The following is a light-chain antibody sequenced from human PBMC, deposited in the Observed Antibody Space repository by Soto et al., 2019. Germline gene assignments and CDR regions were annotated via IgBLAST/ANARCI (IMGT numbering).Light chain of an antibody. V-gene: IGKV1-17*01. CDR2: DAS. Sequence: DIQMTQSPSSLSASVGDRVTITCRASQGIRNDLSWYQLKQGKAPRRLISDASTLRSGVPPRFSGSGSGPDFTLTISSLQPEDFATYYCLQYNSYPFTFGPGTEVDV. J-gene: IGKJ3*01. CDR3: LQYNSYPFT. CDR1: QGIRND.